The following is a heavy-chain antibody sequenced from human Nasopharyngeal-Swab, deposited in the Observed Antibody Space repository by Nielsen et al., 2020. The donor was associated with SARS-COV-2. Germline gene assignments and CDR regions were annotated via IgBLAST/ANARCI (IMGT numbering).Heavy chain of an antibody. CDR3: AKEEVPNDY. CDR1: GFTFSNSA. CDR2: ISISGATT. J-gene: IGHJ4*02. Sequence: GESLKISCSVSGFTFSNSALCWVRQAPGKGLEWVLAISISGATTFYADSVRGRSTISRDNDRNTVYLQMSSLTVEDTAIYYCAKEEVPNDYWGQGTLVTVSS. D-gene: IGHD4/OR15-4a*01. V-gene: IGHV3-23*01.